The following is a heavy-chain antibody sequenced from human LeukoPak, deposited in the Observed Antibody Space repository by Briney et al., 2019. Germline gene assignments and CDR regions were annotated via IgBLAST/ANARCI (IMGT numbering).Heavy chain of an antibody. D-gene: IGHD1-1*01. V-gene: IGHV1-24*01. J-gene: IGHJ5*02. CDR2: FGPEDGET. CDR3: ATGGYNWNDVAGWFDP. CDR1: GYTLTELS. Sequence: ASVKVSCKVSGYTLTELSMHWVRQAPGKGLEWMGGFGPEDGETIYAQKFQGRVTMTEDTSTDTAYMELSSLRSEDTAVYYCATGGYNWNDVAGWFDPWGQGTLVTVSS.